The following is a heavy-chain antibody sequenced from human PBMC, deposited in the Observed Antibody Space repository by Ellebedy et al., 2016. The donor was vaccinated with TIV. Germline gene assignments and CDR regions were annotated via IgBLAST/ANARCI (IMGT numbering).Heavy chain of an antibody. CDR1: GFTFTNAW. J-gene: IGHJ4*02. Sequence: GESLKISCAASGFTFTNAWMSWVRQAPGKGLEWVSVVFGGGTTYYADSVKGRFTLSRDNSKNTLFLQMNSLRVEDTAVYYCARGGSTYDLPYDCWGQGTLVTVSS. V-gene: IGHV3-53*01. CDR2: VFGGGTT. D-gene: IGHD4-11*01. CDR3: ARGGSTYDLPYDC.